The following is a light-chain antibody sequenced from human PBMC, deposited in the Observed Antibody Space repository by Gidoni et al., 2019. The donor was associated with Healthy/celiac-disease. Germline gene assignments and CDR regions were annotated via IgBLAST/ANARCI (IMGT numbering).Light chain of an antibody. V-gene: IGKV1-33*01. CDR1: QAISNY. J-gene: IGKJ1*01. CDR3: QQYDNLPWT. CDR2: DSS. Sequence: DIRMTQSPSSLSASVGDRVPITCQASQAISNYLNWDQQKPGKAPKLRIYDSSNLETGVPSRVSGSGSGTDFTFTIRSLQPEDIATYYCQQYDNLPWTVXQXTKVEIK.